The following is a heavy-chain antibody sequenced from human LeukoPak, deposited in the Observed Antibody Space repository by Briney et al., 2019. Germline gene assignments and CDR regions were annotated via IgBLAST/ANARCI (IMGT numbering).Heavy chain of an antibody. D-gene: IGHD3-10*01. CDR2: VYYSGRT. V-gene: IGHV4-39*02. J-gene: IGHJ4*02. CDR1: GGSISSSSYY. CDR3: ARGIRYYYGSGSYRPNYFDY. Sequence: PSETLSLTCTVSGGSISSSSYYWGWIRQPPGKELQWIASVYYSGRTNYSPSLKSRVTISVDTSEKQFSLQLNSVTAADTAVYYCARGIRYYYGSGSYRPNYFDYWGQGTLVTVSS.